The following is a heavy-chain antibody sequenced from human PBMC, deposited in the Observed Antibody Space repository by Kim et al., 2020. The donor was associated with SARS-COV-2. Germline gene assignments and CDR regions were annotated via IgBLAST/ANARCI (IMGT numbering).Heavy chain of an antibody. V-gene: IGHV4-34*01. Sequence: SETLSLTCAVYGGSFSGYYWSWIRQPPGKGLEWIGKINHSGSTNYNPSLKSRVTISVDTSKNQFSLKLSSVTAADTAVYYCARSFWGQYCSSTSCYPGYYYYYYGMDVWGQGTTVTVSS. D-gene: IGHD2-2*01. J-gene: IGHJ6*02. CDR2: INHSGST. CDR3: ARSFWGQYCSSTSCYPGYYYYYYGMDV. CDR1: GGSFSGYY.